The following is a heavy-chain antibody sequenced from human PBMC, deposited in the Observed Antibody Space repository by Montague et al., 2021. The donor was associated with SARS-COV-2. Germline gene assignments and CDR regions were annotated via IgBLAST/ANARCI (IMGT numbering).Heavy chain of an antibody. D-gene: IGHD5-24*01. V-gene: IGHV4-39*01. J-gene: IGHJ4*02. CDR1: GGSISSSSYF. CDR3: ARGEEEIATIVDVYFDY. CDR2: IYYSGST. Sequence: SETLSLTCTVSGGSISSSSYFWGWIRQPPGKGLEWIGSIYYSGSTYYNPSLKSRVTISVDTSKNQFSLKLSSVTAADTAVYYCARGEEEIATIVDVYFDYWGQGTLVTVSS.